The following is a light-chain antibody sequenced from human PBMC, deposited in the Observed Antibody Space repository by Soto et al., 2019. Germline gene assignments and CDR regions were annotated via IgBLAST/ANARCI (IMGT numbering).Light chain of an antibody. CDR3: QQYNSYSPLT. CDR2: KAS. J-gene: IGKJ4*01. V-gene: IGKV1-5*03. Sequence: IQMTQSPSTLSASVGDRVTITCRASQTISNWLAWYQQKPGKAPKLLIYKASTLESGVPSRFSGSGSGTEFTLTISSLQPDDFATYYCQQYNSYSPLTFGGGTKVDIK. CDR1: QTISNW.